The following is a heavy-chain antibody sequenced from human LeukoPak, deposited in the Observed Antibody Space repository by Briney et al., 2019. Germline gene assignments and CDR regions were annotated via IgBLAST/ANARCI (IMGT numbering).Heavy chain of an antibody. CDR3: ARDDPRYYYMDV. J-gene: IGHJ6*03. V-gene: IGHV3-48*04. Sequence: PGGSLRLSCAASGFTFSRYSMNWVRQAPGKGLEWVSYISSSSSTIYYADSVKGRFTISRDNAKNSLYLQMNSLRAEDTAVYYCARDDPRYYYMDVWGKGTTVTASS. CDR1: GFTFSRYS. CDR2: ISSSSSTI.